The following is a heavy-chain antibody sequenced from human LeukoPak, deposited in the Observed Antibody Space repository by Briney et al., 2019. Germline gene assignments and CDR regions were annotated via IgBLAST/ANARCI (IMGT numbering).Heavy chain of an antibody. CDR1: GFTFSSYE. J-gene: IGHJ4*02. Sequence: GGSLRLSCAASGFTFSSYEMNWVRQAPGKGLEWVSYISSSGSTIYYADSVKGRFTISRDNAKNSLYLQMNSLRAEDTAVYYCARVIGYCTNGVCYKFPDYWGQGTLVTVSS. V-gene: IGHV3-48*03. CDR3: ARVIGYCTNGVCYKFPDY. CDR2: ISSSGSTI. D-gene: IGHD2-8*01.